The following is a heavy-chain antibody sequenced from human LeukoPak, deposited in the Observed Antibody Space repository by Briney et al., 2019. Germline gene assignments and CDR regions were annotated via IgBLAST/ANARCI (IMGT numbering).Heavy chain of an antibody. D-gene: IGHD4-17*01. CDR2: IKQDGSEK. Sequence: GGSLRLSCAVSGFTFSSYWMSWVRQAPGKGLEWVDNIKQDGSEKYYVDSVKGRFTISRDNAKNSLYLQMNSLRAEDTAVYYCARAIYGVRDYWGQGTLVTVSS. J-gene: IGHJ4*02. CDR1: GFTFSSYW. V-gene: IGHV3-7*01. CDR3: ARAIYGVRDY.